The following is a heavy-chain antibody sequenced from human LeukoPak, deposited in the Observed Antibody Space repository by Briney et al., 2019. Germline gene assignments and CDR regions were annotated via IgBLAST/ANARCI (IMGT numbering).Heavy chain of an antibody. J-gene: IGHJ3*02. CDR3: AHSQVFSYGSFHDAYDI. Sequence: SGPTLVNPTQTLTLTCSLSGVSLSTSGVGVGWIRQPPGKALEWLALLYWDDDSRYSPSLKSRLTIAKDTSKNQVVLTLTNMDSVDTATYYCAHSQVFSYGSFHDAYDIWGLGMLVTVSS. CDR2: LYWDDDS. D-gene: IGHD5-18*01. CDR1: GVSLSTSGVG. V-gene: IGHV2-5*02.